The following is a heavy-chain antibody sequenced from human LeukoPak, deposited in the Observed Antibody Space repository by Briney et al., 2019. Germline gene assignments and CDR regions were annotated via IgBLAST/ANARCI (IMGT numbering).Heavy chain of an antibody. J-gene: IGHJ4*02. CDR3: AKGASYGDYVFDY. V-gene: IGHV3-74*01. CDR1: GFTFSSYW. D-gene: IGHD4-17*01. Sequence: GGSLRPSCAASGFTFSSYWMHWVRQAPGKGLVWVSRINSDGSSTSYADSVKGRFTISRDNSKNTLYLQMNSLRAEDTAVYHCAKGASYGDYVFDYWGQGTLVTVSS. CDR2: INSDGSST.